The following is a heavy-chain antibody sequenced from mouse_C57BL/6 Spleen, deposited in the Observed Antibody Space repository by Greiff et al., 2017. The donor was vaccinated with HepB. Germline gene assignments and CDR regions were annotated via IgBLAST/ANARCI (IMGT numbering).Heavy chain of an antibody. D-gene: IGHD2-3*01. Sequence: VQLQQPGTELVKPGASVKLSCKASGYTFTSYWMHWVKQRPGQGLEWIGNINPSNGGTNYNEKFKSKATLTVDKSSSTAYMQLSSLTSEDSAVYYCAREGYDGYYVNYFDYWGQGTTLTVSS. CDR2: INPSNGGT. V-gene: IGHV1-53*01. J-gene: IGHJ2*01. CDR3: AREGYDGYYVNYFDY. CDR1: GYTFTSYW.